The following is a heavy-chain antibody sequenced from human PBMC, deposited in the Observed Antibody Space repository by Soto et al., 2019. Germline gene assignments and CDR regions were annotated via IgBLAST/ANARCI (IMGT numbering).Heavy chain of an antibody. CDR1: VFTVSSNY. V-gene: IGHV3-53*01. D-gene: IGHD1-26*01. CDR3: ARAKYSGSYTPTNGFDI. CDR2: INSGGNT. J-gene: IGHJ3*02. Sequence: GGSLRLACASSVFTVSSNYMGWVRQAPGKGLELVSVINSGGNTYYADSVRGRFTISRDTSKNTLYLQMESLRAEDTAVFFCARAKYSGSYTPTNGFDIWGQGTMFTVSS.